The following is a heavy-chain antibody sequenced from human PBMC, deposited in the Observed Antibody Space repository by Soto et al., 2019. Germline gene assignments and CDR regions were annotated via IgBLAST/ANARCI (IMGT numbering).Heavy chain of an antibody. D-gene: IGHD6-19*01. J-gene: IGHJ4*02. Sequence: QVQLVESGGGVVQPGRSLRLSCAASGFTFSSYGMHWVRQAPGKGLEWVAVIWYDGSNKYYADSVKGRFTISRDNSKNTLYLQMNSLRAEDTGVYYCARGGYIAVALSNYWGQGTLVTVSS. V-gene: IGHV3-33*01. CDR3: ARGGYIAVALSNY. CDR2: IWYDGSNK. CDR1: GFTFSSYG.